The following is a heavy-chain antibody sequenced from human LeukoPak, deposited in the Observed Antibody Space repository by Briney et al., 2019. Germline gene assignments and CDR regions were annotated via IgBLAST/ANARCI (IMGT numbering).Heavy chain of an antibody. CDR1: GFTFNNYA. J-gene: IGHJ4*02. V-gene: IGHV3-23*01. D-gene: IGHD1-26*01. Sequence: QSGGSLRLSCSASGFTFNNYATIWVRQAPGKGLEGVSGITASDGSTSYADSVKGRFTISRDNSKNTLYLQMNSLRAEDTAVYFCAKASRSYYVYLDCWGQGTLVTVSS. CDR2: ITASDGST. CDR3: AKASRSYYVYLDC.